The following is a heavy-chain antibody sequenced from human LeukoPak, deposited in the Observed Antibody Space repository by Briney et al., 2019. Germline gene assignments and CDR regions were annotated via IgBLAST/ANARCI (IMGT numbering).Heavy chain of an antibody. CDR3: ARGRSDYYLDS. V-gene: IGHV1-2*02. D-gene: IGHD3-10*01. CDR2: IYPDSGGT. J-gene: IGHJ4*02. Sequence: ASVKVSCKASGYTFTDYYMHWVRQAPGHGHEWMGWIYPDSGGTNYAQKFQGRVTMTRDTSISTAYMGLSRLTSDDTAVYYCARGRSDYYLDSWGQGTLVTVSS. CDR1: GYTFTDYY.